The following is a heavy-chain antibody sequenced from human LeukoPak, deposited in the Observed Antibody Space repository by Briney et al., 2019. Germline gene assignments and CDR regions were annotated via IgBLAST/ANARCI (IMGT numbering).Heavy chain of an antibody. J-gene: IGHJ6*02. Sequence: GASVKVSCKASGGTFSRYAISWVRQAPGQGLEWMGRIIPILGIANYAQKFQGRVTITADKSTSTAYMELSSLRSEDTAVYYCASDVTTTVVTPNYYYGMDVWGQGTTVTVSS. V-gene: IGHV1-69*04. CDR2: IIPILGIA. CDR3: ASDVTTTVVTPNYYYGMDV. CDR1: GGTFSRYA. D-gene: IGHD4-23*01.